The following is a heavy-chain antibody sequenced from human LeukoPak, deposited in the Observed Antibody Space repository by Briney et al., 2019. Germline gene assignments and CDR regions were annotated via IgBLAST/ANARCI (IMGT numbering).Heavy chain of an antibody. D-gene: IGHD1-1*01. CDR2: IIPIFGTA. CDR1: GGTFSSYA. Sequence: SVKVSCKASGGTFSSYAISWVRQAPGQGLEWMGGIIPIFGTANYAQKFQGRVTMTEDTSTDTAYMELSSLRSEGTAVYYCATDPWVSERTGDYWGQGTLVTVSS. J-gene: IGHJ4*02. CDR3: ATDPWVSERTGDY. V-gene: IGHV1-69*06.